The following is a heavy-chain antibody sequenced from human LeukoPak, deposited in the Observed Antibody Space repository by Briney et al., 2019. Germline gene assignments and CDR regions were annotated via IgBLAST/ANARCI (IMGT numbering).Heavy chain of an antibody. CDR1: GFTFDDYA. Sequence: PGRSLRLSCAASGFTFDDYAMHWVRQAPGKGLEWASGISWNSGSIGYADSVKGRFTISRDNAKNSLYLQMKSLRAEDTAVYYCAKLPLGYWGQGTLVTVSS. CDR2: ISWNSGSI. D-gene: IGHD7-27*01. J-gene: IGHJ4*02. V-gene: IGHV3-9*01. CDR3: AKLPLGY.